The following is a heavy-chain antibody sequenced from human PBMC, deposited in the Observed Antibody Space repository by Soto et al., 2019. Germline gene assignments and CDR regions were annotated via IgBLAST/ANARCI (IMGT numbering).Heavy chain of an antibody. CDR3: SRGGTTSSWYWRN. CDR2: INQDGSET. V-gene: IGHV3-7*04. CDR1: GFTLSNDW. J-gene: IGHJ4*02. Sequence: EVQLVESGGGLVQPGMSLRLSCADSGFTLSNDWMTWVRQAPVRGLEWVANINQDGSETQYADSVRGRFTISRDNAKEFLYLQMNSLRDEDTAVYYCSRGGTTSSWYWRNWGQGIRVTVSS. D-gene: IGHD6-13*01.